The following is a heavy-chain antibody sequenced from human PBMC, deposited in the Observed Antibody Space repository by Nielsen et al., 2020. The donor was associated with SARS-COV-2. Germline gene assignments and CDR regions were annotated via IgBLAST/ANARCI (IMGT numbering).Heavy chain of an antibody. CDR1: GGTLTQLS. J-gene: IGHJ4*02. CDR2: FDPQDGET. V-gene: IGHV1-24*01. D-gene: IGHD3-3*01. CDR3: ATDSPFGVVIYALAH. Sequence: ASVKVSCKVPGGTLTQLSMHWVRQAPGKGLEWMGAFDPQDGETTYAQKFQGRITMTEDPSIDTAYLDLSSLSSDDTAVYYCATDSPFGVVIYALAHWGQGTLVTVSS.